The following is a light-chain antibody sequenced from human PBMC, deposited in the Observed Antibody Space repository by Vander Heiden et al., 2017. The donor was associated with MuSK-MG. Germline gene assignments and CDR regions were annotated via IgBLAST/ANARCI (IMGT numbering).Light chain of an antibody. J-gene: IGKJ3*01. V-gene: IGKV1-13*02. CDR2: DAS. CDR3: QQLHSYTYCT. Sequence: STQSPSTLTASVGDRVNINCRASQGIISAVAWYQQKPGKALKLLSYDASSLESGVPSRFSGSGYGTDFTLTLSSLQPEDFASYYCQQLHSYTYCTFGHGTKVEIK. CDR1: QGIISA.